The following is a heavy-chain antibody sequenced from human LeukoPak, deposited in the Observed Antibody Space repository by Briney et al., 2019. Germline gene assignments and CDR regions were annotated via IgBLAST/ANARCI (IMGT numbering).Heavy chain of an antibody. CDR3: ARDYYGSGSYSVDI. CDR1: GYAFSAYY. J-gene: IGHJ3*02. Sequence: GASVKVSCKASGYAFSAYYMHWVRQAPGQGLEWMGWINPNSGGTNYAQKFQGRVTMTRDTSISTAYMELSRLRSDDTAVYYCARDYYGSGSYSVDIWGQGTMVTVSS. V-gene: IGHV1-2*02. CDR2: INPNSGGT. D-gene: IGHD3-10*01.